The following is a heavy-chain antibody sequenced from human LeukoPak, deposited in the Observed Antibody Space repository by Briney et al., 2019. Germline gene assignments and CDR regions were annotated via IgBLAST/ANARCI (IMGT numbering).Heavy chain of an antibody. CDR2: ISNTATYT. Sequence: GGSLRLSCAASGFSFSTYNLNWVRQAPGKGLEWVSSISNTATYTYYADSVKGRFTISRDSAKSALYLQMNSLRVEDTAVYYCARDGAVAGSNYYGMDVWGQGTTVTVSS. CDR1: GFSFSTYN. D-gene: IGHD6-19*01. CDR3: ARDGAVAGSNYYGMDV. J-gene: IGHJ6*02. V-gene: IGHV3-21*01.